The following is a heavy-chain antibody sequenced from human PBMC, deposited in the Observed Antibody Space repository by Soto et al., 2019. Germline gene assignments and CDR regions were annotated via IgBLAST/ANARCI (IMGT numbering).Heavy chain of an antibody. D-gene: IGHD6-19*01. Sequence: QVQLQESGPGLVKPSQTLSLTCTVSGGSISSGGYYWSWIRQHPGKGLEWIGYIYYSGSTYYNPSLKSRVXXSXDXXKNQFSLKLSSVTAADTAVYYCARLAVAGNRGFDYWGQGTLVTVSS. CDR1: GGSISSGGYY. V-gene: IGHV4-31*03. CDR3: ARLAVAGNRGFDY. J-gene: IGHJ4*02. CDR2: IYYSGST.